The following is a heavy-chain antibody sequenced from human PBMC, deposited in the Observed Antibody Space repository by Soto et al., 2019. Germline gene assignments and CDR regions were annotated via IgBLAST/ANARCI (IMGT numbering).Heavy chain of an antibody. CDR3: ARLGEGQRLVLWYYYYGMDV. D-gene: IGHD6-13*01. CDR2: IYPGDSDT. Sequence: GESLKISCKGSGYSFTSYWIGWVRQMPGKGLEWMGIIYPGDSDTRYSPSFHGQVTISADKSISTAYLQWSSLKASDTAMYYCARLGEGQRLVLWYYYYGMDVWGQGTTVTVSS. J-gene: IGHJ6*02. V-gene: IGHV5-51*01. CDR1: GYSFTSYW.